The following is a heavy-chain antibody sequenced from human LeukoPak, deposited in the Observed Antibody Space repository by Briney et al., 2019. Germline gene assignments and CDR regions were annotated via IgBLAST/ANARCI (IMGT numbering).Heavy chain of an antibody. Sequence: PGGSLRLSCAASGFTFSSYAMSWVRLAPGKGLEWDSDISGSGGSTYYADSVKGRFTISRDNSKNTLYLQMNSLRAEDTAVYYCAKTLIVGATTHDAFDISGQGTMVTVSS. J-gene: IGHJ3*02. D-gene: IGHD1-26*01. CDR3: AKTLIVGATTHDAFDI. CDR2: ISGSGGST. V-gene: IGHV3-23*01. CDR1: GFTFSSYA.